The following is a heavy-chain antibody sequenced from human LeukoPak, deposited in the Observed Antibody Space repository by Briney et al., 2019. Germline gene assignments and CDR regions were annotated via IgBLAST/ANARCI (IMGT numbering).Heavy chain of an antibody. V-gene: IGHV3-33*01. D-gene: IGHD6-13*01. CDR1: GFTFSSYG. J-gene: IGHJ4*02. Sequence: GRSLRLSCAASGFTFSSYGMHWVRQAPGKGLEWVAVIWYDGSNKYYADSVKGRFTISRDNSMNTLYLQMSSLRVEDTAVYYCGRGGIAEIRGDYWGQGTLVTVSS. CDR2: IWYDGSNK. CDR3: GRGGIAEIRGDY.